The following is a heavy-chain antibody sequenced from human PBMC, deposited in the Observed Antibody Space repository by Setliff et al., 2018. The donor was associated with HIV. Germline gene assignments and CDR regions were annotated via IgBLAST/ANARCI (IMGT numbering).Heavy chain of an antibody. Sequence: SETLSLTCAVHGGSFSDYYWTWIRQPPGKGLEWIGEIKHSGSTNYNPSLKSRVTISVDTAKNQFSLNRTSVTAADTAVYYCARGGFKWSGSYADYWGQGTLVTVSS. D-gene: IGHD1-26*01. J-gene: IGHJ4*02. CDR3: ARGGFKWSGSYADY. CDR2: IKHSGST. V-gene: IGHV4-34*01. CDR1: GGSFSDYY.